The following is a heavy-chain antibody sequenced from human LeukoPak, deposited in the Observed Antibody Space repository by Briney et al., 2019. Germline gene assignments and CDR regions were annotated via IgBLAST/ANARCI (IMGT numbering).Heavy chain of an antibody. J-gene: IGHJ4*02. V-gene: IGHV4-61*08. CDR3: ARADQRLYTSGWTYYFDY. CDR2: IYSSGST. D-gene: IGHD6-19*01. Sequence: PSQTLSLTCTVSGGSISSGDYYWSWIRQPPGKGLEWIGYIYSSGSTNYNPSLKSRVTISVDTSKNQFSLKLSSVTAADTAVYYCARADQRLYTSGWTYYFDYWGQGTLVTVSS. CDR1: GGSISSGDYY.